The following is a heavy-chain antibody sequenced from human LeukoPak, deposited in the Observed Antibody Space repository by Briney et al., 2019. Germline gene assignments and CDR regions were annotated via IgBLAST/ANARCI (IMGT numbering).Heavy chain of an antibody. J-gene: IGHJ4*02. CDR1: GFTFSSYA. CDR3: ARAQVGDPTDY. Sequence: GGSLRLSCEASGFTFSSYAMYWVRQAPGKGLVWVSRAQSDGSGPMYADSVKGRFTISRDNARNTLYLQMNSLTAEDTAVYYCARAQVGDPTDYWGQGTLVTVSS. V-gene: IGHV3-74*03. D-gene: IGHD1-26*01. CDR2: AQSDGSGP.